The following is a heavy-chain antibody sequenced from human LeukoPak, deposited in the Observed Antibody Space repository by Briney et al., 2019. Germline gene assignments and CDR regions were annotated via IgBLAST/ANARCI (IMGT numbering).Heavy chain of an antibody. CDR1: GFAFSGSA. Sequence: GGSLKPSCAASGFAFSGSAIHWVRRASGKGLEWVGRIRSKTNNYETTYAPSVIGRFAISRDDSKNTAYLQMNGLKAEDTAMYYCTRPNYGDYADDYWGQGTLVTVSS. CDR3: TRPNYGDYADDY. J-gene: IGHJ4*02. V-gene: IGHV3-73*01. D-gene: IGHD4-17*01. CDR2: IRSKTNNYET.